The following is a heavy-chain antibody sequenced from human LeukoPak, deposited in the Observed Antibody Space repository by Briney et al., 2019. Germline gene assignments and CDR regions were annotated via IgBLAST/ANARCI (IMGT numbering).Heavy chain of an antibody. Sequence: PGGSLRLSCAASGFTFSSYGMHWVRQAPGKGLEWVAFIRYDGSNKYYADSVKGRFTISRDNSKNTLYLQMNSLRAEDTAVYYCAKDRGPEFYYYMDVWGKGTTVTVSS. J-gene: IGHJ6*03. CDR1: GFTFSSYG. D-gene: IGHD3-10*01. CDR2: IRYDGSNK. V-gene: IGHV3-30*02. CDR3: AKDRGPEFYYYMDV.